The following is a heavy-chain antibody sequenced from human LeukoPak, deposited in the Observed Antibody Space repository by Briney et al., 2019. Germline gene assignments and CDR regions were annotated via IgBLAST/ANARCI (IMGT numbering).Heavy chain of an antibody. CDR1: GYTFTSYY. V-gene: IGHV1-46*01. CDR2: INPSGGST. CDR3: ARSRFGYYGMDV. D-gene: IGHD3-3*01. J-gene: IGHJ6*02. Sequence: ASVKVSCKASGYTFTSYYMHWVRQAPGRGLEWMGIINPSGGSTSYAQKFQGRVTMTRDTSTSTVYTELSSLRSEDTAVYYCARSRFGYYGMDVWGQGTTVTVSS.